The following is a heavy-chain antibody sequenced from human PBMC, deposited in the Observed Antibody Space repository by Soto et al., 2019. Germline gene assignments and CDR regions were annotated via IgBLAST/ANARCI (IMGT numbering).Heavy chain of an antibody. CDR2: IYHSGST. J-gene: IGHJ4*02. CDR3: ARVYGDYRFYSRHYFDY. CDR1: GGSISSGGYS. V-gene: IGHV4-30-2*01. D-gene: IGHD4-17*01. Sequence: QLQLQESGSGLVKPSQTLSLTCAVSGGSISSGGYSWSWIRQPPGKGLEWIGYIYHSGSTYYNPSLKSRVTISVDRSKNQFSLKLSSVTAADTAVYYCARVYGDYRFYSRHYFDYWGQGTLVTVSS.